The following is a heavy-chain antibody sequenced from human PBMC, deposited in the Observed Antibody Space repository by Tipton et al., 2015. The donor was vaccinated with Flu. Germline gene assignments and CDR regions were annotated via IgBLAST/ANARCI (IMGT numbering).Heavy chain of an antibody. V-gene: IGHV4-59*11. D-gene: IGHD2-2*01. Sequence: TLSLTCSVSGGSIRSHYWSWIRQPPGKGLEWIGYISHSGTTSYNPFLKSRLTLSLDTSKNQFSLGLSSVTAADTALYFCARQFCSSVTCYGDDAFDVWGQESPVIVSS. CDR3: ARQFCSSVTCYGDDAFDV. CDR2: ISHSGTT. J-gene: IGHJ3*01. CDR1: GGSIRSHY.